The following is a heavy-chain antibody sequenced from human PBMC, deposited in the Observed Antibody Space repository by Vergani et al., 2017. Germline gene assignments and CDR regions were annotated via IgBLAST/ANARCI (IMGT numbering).Heavy chain of an antibody. CDR3: AKDIYTTTVVKPPPGCFDY. CDR1: GFTFDDYA. D-gene: IGHD4-23*01. V-gene: IGHV3-9*01. J-gene: IGHJ4*02. CDR2: ISWNSGST. Sequence: EVQLVESGGGLVQPGRSLRLSCAASGFTFDDYAMHWVRQAPGKGLEWVSGISWNSGSTGYADSVKGRFTISRDNAKNSLYLQMNSLRAEDTALYYCAKDIYTTTVVKPPPGCFDYWGQGTLVTVSS.